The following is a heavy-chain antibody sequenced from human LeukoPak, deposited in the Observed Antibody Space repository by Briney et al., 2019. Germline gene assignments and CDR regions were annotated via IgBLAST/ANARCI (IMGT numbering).Heavy chain of an antibody. D-gene: IGHD6-19*01. Sequence: PGGSLRLSGAASGFTFSSYAMSWVRQAPGKGLEWVSGISGSGGNTYYADSVKGRFTISRDNSKNTLYLQMNSLRAEDTAVYYCAKIPVSYSSGWSNFDYWGQGTLVTVSS. CDR1: GFTFSSYA. V-gene: IGHV3-23*01. CDR3: AKIPVSYSSGWSNFDY. J-gene: IGHJ4*02. CDR2: ISGSGGNT.